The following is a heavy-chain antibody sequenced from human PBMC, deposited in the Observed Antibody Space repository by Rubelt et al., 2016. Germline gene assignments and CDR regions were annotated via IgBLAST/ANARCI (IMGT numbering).Heavy chain of an antibody. Sequence: EVQLVQSGAEVKKPGESLKISCEVSGYRFSRYWIAWVRQMPGKGLEWMGIIYPADFVTRYSPSFQGPVIISVDESINTAYLQWSIVKASDSAMYYCARQGYGDSAFDFWGQGTLVTVSS. V-gene: IGHV5-51*01. J-gene: IGHJ4*02. CDR1: GYRFSRYW. D-gene: IGHD4-17*01. CDR2: IYPADFVT. CDR3: ARQGYGDSAFDF.